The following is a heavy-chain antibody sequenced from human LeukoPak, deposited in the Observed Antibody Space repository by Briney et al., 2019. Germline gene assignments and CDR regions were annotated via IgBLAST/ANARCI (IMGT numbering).Heavy chain of an antibody. J-gene: IGHJ4*02. V-gene: IGHV3-7*01. Sequence: AGGSLRLSCAASGFTFSSYWMSWVRQAPGKGLEWVANIKQDGSEKYYVDSVRGRFTISGDNAKNSVYLQMNSLRAEDTAVYYCARDQGIFDYWGQGTLVTVSS. CDR3: ARDQGIFDY. CDR1: GFTFSSYW. CDR2: IKQDGSEK.